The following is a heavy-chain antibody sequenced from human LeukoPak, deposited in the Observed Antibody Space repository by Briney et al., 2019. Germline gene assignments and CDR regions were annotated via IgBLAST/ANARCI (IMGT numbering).Heavy chain of an antibody. CDR2: ISSDGSNT. V-gene: IGHV3-30*18. CDR1: GFTSSTHS. J-gene: IGHJ4*02. CDR3: AKDGLWFGDLTYFDY. Sequence: PGGSLRLSCAASGFTSSTHSMYWVRQAPGKGLEWVAVISSDGSNTYYADSVKGRFTISRDNYKNTLFLQMNILRAEDTAVYYCAKDGLWFGDLTYFDYWGQGTLVTVSS. D-gene: IGHD3-10*01.